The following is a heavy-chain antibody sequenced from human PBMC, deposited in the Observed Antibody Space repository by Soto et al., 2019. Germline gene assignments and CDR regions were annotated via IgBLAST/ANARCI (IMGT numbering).Heavy chain of an antibody. CDR2: IIPIFGTA. J-gene: IGHJ3*02. D-gene: IGHD1-26*01. V-gene: IGHV1-69*01. CDR3: ARGGATTYAFDI. CDR1: GGTFSSYA. Sequence: QVQLVQSGAEVKKPGSSLNVSCKASGGTFSSYAISWVRQAPGQGLEWMGGIIPIFGTAHYAQKFQGRVTITADESTSTAYMELSSLRSEDTAVYYCARGGATTYAFDIWGQGTMVTVSS.